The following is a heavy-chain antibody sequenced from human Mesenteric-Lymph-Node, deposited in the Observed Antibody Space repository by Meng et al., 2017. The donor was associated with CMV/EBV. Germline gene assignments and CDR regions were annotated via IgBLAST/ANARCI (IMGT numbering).Heavy chain of an antibody. CDR2: IFLGDSDA. V-gene: IGHV5-51*01. Sequence: GGSLRLSCKGSGDRFPNDWIGWVRQMPGKGLEWMGFIFLGDSDARYSPSFQGHVTLSADRSITTAYLQWTSLRASDTGLYYCASQVLTLFDFWGQGTVVTVSS. J-gene: IGHJ4*02. CDR3: ASQVLTLFDF. CDR1: GDRFPNDW. D-gene: IGHD3-10*01.